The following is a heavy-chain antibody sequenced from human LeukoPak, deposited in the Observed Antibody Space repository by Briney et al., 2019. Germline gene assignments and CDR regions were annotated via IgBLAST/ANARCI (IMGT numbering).Heavy chain of an antibody. D-gene: IGHD3-10*01. V-gene: IGHV3-48*03. CDR1: GFTFSSYE. J-gene: IGHJ4*02. CDR3: VRGIYGEWGLDY. CDR2: ISSSGSTI. Sequence: PGGSLRLSCAASGFTFSSYEMNWVRQAPGKGLEWVSYISSSGSTIYYADSVKGRFTISRDNAKNSLYLQMNSLRAEDTAVYYCVRGIYGEWGLDYWGQGTLVTVSS.